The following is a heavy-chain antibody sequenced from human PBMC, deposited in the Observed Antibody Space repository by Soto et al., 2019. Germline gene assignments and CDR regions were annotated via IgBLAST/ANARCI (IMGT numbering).Heavy chain of an antibody. CDR3: ARAVGRSGYYPRVFDY. J-gene: IGHJ4*02. CDR1: GGSISSYY. Sequence: LSLTCTVSGGSISSYYWSWIRQPAGKGLEWIGRIYTSGSTNYNPSLKSRVTMSVDTSKNQFSLKLSSVTAADTAVYYCARAVGRSGYYPRVFDYWGQGTLVTVSS. D-gene: IGHD3-3*01. CDR2: IYTSGST. V-gene: IGHV4-4*07.